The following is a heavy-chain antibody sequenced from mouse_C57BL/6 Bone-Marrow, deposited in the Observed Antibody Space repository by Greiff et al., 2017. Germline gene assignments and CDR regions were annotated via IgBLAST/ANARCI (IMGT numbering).Heavy chain of an antibody. Sequence: VQLQQSGAELVRPGASVKLSCTASGFNIKDAYMHWVKQRPEQGLEWIGWIDPENGDTEYASKFQGKATITADTSSNTAYLQLSSLTSEDTAVYYCTRWLLLDYWGQGTTLTVSS. CDR2: IDPENGDT. V-gene: IGHV14-4*01. D-gene: IGHD2-3*01. CDR3: TRWLLLDY. J-gene: IGHJ2*01. CDR1: GFNIKDAY.